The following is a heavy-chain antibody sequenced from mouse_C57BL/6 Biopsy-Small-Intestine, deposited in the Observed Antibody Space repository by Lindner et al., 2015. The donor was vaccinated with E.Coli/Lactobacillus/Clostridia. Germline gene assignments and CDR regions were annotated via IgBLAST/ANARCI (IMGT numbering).Heavy chain of an antibody. V-gene: IGHV1-39*01. J-gene: IGHJ1*01. CDR2: INPYYGSS. CDR3: ARRGNSYYSYDDWYFDV. Sequence: VQLQESGAELAKPGASVKISCKASGYSFTAYNMNWLRQSHGKSLEWIGNINPYYGSSIYNQNVKAKATLTVDKSSSTAYMQLNSLTSEDSAVYYCARRGNSYYSYDDWYFDVWGAGTTVTVSS. CDR1: GYSFTAYN. D-gene: IGHD2-12*01.